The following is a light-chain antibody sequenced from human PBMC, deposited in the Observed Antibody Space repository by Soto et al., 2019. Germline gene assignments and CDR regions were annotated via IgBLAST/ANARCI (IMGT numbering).Light chain of an antibody. Sequence: QSALTQPASVSGSPGQSITISCTGTSSDVGGYNYVSLYQQHPGKAPKLMIYEVSYRPSGVSNRFSASKSGNTASLTISGLQAEDEADYYCSSYTSSSTLVFGGGTKLTVL. CDR3: SSYTSSSTLV. CDR2: EVS. CDR1: SSDVGGYNY. J-gene: IGLJ2*01. V-gene: IGLV2-14*01.